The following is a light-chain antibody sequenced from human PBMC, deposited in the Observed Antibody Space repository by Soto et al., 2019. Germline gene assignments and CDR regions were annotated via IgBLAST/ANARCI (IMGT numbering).Light chain of an antibody. V-gene: IGLV2-11*01. J-gene: IGLJ2*01. Sequence: QSALTQPRSVSGSPGQSVTISCTGTSSDVGGYNYVSWYRQHPGKAPKLMIYDVSKRPSGVPDRFSGSKSGNTASLTISGLQAEDEADYSCCSYAGSYPVVFGGGTQLTVL. CDR3: CSYAGSYPVV. CDR2: DVS. CDR1: SSDVGGYNY.